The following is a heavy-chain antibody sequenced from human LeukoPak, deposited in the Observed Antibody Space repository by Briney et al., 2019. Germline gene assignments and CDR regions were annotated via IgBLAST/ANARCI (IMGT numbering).Heavy chain of an antibody. CDR1: GFAVGSNY. D-gene: IGHD4-17*01. V-gene: IGHV3-23*01. J-gene: IGHJ5*01. CDR3: AKHKEDYGDSCLDDS. CDR2: ISGSGGRT. Sequence: GGSLRLSCVASGFAVGSNYMSWVRQAPGKGLAWVSGISGSGGRTYYADSVKGRFTISRDNSKNTLYLQMSSLRAEDTAVYYCAKHKEDYGDSCLDDSWGQGTLVTVSS.